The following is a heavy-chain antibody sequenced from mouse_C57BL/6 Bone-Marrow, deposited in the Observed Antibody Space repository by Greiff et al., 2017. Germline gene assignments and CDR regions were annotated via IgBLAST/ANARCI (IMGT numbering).Heavy chain of an antibody. CDR3: TSITTVVAPFDY. J-gene: IGHJ2*01. CDR2: IDPETGGT. CDR1: GYTFTDYE. D-gene: IGHD1-1*01. Sequence: QVQLQQSGAELVRPGASVTLSCKASGYTFTDYEMHWVKQTPVHGLAWIGAIDPETGGTAYNQKFKGKAILTADKSSSTAYMELRSLTSVDSAVYYCTSITTVVAPFDYWGQGTTLTVSS. V-gene: IGHV1-15*01.